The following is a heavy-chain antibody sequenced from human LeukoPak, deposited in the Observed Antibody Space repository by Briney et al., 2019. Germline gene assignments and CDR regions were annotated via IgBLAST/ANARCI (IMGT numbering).Heavy chain of an antibody. CDR1: GGSFSGYY. Sequence: SETLSLTCAVYGGSFSGYYWSWIRQPPGKGLEWIGYIYYSGSTNYNPSLKSRVTISVDTPKNQFSLKLSSVTAADTAVYYCSGGLEDYDILTGYYNYYYYYMDVWGKGTTVTVSS. D-gene: IGHD3-9*01. J-gene: IGHJ6*03. CDR3: SGGLEDYDILTGYYNYYYYYMDV. V-gene: IGHV4-59*01. CDR2: IYYSGST.